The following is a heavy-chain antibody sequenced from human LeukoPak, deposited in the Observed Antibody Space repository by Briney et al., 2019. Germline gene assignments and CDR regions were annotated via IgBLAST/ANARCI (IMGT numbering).Heavy chain of an antibody. J-gene: IGHJ4*02. V-gene: IGHV3-23*01. CDR1: GFTFSSYA. Sequence: GGSLRLSCAASGFTFSSYAMSWVRQAPGKGLEWVSVISASGGRTSYADSVKGRFTISRDNSKNTLYLQMNSLRAEDTAVYYCAKDPNRRFLEWFFDYWGQGTLVTVSS. D-gene: IGHD3-3*01. CDR3: AKDPNRRFLEWFFDY. CDR2: ISASGGRT.